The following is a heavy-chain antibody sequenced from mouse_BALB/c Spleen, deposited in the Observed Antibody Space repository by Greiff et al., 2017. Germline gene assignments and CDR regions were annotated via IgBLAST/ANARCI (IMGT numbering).Heavy chain of an antibody. D-gene: IGHD2-14*01. J-gene: IGHJ3*01. CDR3: ARKTLYRYDETFAY. CDR1: GYAFSSSW. V-gene: IGHV1-82*01. CDR2: IYPGDGDT. Sequence: QVQLQQSGPELVKPGASVKISCKASGYAFSSSWMNWVKQRPGQGLEWIGRIYPGDGDTNYNGKFKGKATLTADKSSSTAYMQLSSLTSVDSAVYFCARKTLYRYDETFAYWGQGTLVTVSA.